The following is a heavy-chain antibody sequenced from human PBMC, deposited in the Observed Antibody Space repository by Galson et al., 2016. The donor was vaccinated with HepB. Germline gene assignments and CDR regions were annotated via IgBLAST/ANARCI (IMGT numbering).Heavy chain of an antibody. V-gene: IGHV3-9*01. CDR1: GFKFDDYA. J-gene: IGHJ3*02. D-gene: IGHD6-6*01. CDR2: ISWNSGNI. Sequence: SLRLSCAASGFKFDDYAMHWVRQAPGKGLEWVSGISWNSGNIDYVDSVKGRFTISRDNAKNSLYLQMDSLRPEDTALYYCAKDKFRVAASRSAFDIWGQGTMVTVSS. CDR3: AKDKFRVAASRSAFDI.